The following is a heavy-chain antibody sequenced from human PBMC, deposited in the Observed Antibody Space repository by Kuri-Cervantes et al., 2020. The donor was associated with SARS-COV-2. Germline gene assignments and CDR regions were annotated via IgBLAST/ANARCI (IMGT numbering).Heavy chain of an antibody. Sequence: ETLSLTCAASGFTFSSYAMSWVRQAPGKGLEWVSDISGSGGSTYYADSVKGRFTISRDNAKNSLYLQMNSLRAEDTAVYYCAREGEEYFDLWGRGTLVTVSS. CDR1: GFTFSSYA. J-gene: IGHJ2*01. D-gene: IGHD3-10*01. V-gene: IGHV3-23*01. CDR2: ISGSGGST. CDR3: AREGEEYFDL.